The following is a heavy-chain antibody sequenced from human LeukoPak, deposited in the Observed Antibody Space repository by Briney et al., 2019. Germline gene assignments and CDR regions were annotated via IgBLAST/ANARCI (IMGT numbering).Heavy chain of an antibody. Sequence: SVKVSCKASGGTFSSYAISWVRQAPGQGLEWMGGIIPVFGTANYAQKFQGRVTITADESTSTAYMELSSLRSDDTAVYYCSSVDRGWFGIGDFWGQGTLVTVSS. J-gene: IGHJ4*02. CDR3: SSVDRGWFGIGDF. CDR1: GGTFSSYA. D-gene: IGHD3-10*01. CDR2: IIPVFGTA. V-gene: IGHV1-69*13.